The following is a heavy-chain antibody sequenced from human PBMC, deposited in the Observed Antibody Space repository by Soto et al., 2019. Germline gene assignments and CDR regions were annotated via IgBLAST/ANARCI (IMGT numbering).Heavy chain of an antibody. V-gene: IGHV3-48*02. Sequence: SSSGSPIYYADSVKGRFTISRDNAKNSLYLQMNNLRDEDTAVYYCARAGWPPPFDYCGQGTLVTVSS. D-gene: IGHD2-15*01. CDR3: ARAGWPPPFDY. J-gene: IGHJ4*02. CDR2: SSSGSPI.